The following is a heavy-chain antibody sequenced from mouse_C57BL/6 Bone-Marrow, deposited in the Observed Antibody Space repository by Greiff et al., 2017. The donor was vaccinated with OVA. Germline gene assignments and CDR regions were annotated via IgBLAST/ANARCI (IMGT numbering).Heavy chain of an antibody. Sequence: EVQVVESGGGLVKPGGSLKLSCAASGFTFSSYAMSWVRQTPEKRLECVATISDGGSYTYYPDNVKGRFTISRDNAKNNLYLQMSHLKSEDTAMYYCASPYDYGGYWYFDVWGTGTTVTVSS. CDR2: ISDGGSYT. CDR3: ASPYDYGGYWYFDV. CDR1: GFTFSSYA. D-gene: IGHD2-4*01. V-gene: IGHV5-4*01. J-gene: IGHJ1*03.